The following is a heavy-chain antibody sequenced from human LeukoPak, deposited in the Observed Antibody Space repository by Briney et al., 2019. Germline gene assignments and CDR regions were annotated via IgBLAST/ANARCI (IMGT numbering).Heavy chain of an antibody. CDR1: GGSIINYY. CDR3: ARLKYYDSTGYSPGYYMDV. CDR2: IYITGST. D-gene: IGHD3-22*01. J-gene: IGHJ6*03. Sequence: PSETLSLTCSVAGGSIINYYWSWIRQSAGTGLEWVGRIYITGSTTYNPSLQSRLSMSVDTSKNQFSLGLRSVSAADTAVYYCARLKYYDSTGYSPGYYMDVWGKGITVTVSS. V-gene: IGHV4-4*07.